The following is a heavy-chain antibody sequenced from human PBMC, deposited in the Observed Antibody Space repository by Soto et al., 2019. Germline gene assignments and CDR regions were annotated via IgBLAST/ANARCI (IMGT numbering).Heavy chain of an antibody. J-gene: IGHJ4*02. D-gene: IGHD3-22*01. CDR3: ARVIKSPFYDSSGHLDY. Sequence: TSETLSLTCTVSGGSISSYYWSWIRQPPGKGLEWIGYIYYSGSTNYNPSLKSRVTISVDTSKNQFSLKLSSVTAADTAVYYCARVIKSPFYDSSGHLDYWGQGTLVTVS. CDR1: GGSISSYY. CDR2: IYYSGST. V-gene: IGHV4-59*01.